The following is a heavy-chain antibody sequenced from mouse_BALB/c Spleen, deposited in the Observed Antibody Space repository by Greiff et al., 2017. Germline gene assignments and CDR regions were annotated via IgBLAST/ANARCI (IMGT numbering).Heavy chain of an antibody. J-gene: IGHJ3*01. CDR3: TSDYAWFAY. D-gene: IGHD2-4*01. CDR1: GFTFSNYW. V-gene: IGHV6-6*02. Sequence: DVKLVESGGGLVQPGGSMKLSCVASGFTFSNYWMNWVRQSPEKGLEWVAEIRLKSNNYATHHAESVKGRFTITRDDSKSSVYLQMNNLRAEDTGIYYCTSDYAWFAYWGQGTLVTVSA. CDR2: IRLKSNNYAT.